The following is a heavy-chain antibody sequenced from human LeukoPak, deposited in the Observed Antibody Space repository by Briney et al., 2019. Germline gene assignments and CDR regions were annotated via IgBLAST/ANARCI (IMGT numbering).Heavy chain of an antibody. Sequence: PSETLSLTCAVSGGSISSGGYSWSWVRQPPGEGLEWVGYIYHSGSTYYNPSLQSRVTISLDRSKNQFSLKLSSMTAADTAVYYCASGNTGYDRDSFDIWGQRTMVTVSS. CDR3: ASGNTGYDRDSFDI. V-gene: IGHV4-30-2*01. J-gene: IGHJ3*02. CDR1: GGSISSGGYS. CDR2: IYHSGST. D-gene: IGHD5-12*01.